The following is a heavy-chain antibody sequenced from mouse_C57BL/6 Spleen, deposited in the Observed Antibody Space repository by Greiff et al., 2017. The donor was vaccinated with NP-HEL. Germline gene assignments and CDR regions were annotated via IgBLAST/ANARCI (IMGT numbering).Heavy chain of an antibody. CDR2: IDPSDSYT. V-gene: IGHV1-50*01. CDR3: ARIGGRAMDY. J-gene: IGHJ4*01. Sequence: QVQLKQPGAELVKPGASVKLSCKASGYTFTSYWMQWVNQRPGQGLEWIGEIDPSDSYTNYNQKFKGKATLTVDTSSSTAYMQLSSLTSEDSAVYYCARIGGRAMDYWGQGTSVTVSS. CDR1: GYTFTSYW.